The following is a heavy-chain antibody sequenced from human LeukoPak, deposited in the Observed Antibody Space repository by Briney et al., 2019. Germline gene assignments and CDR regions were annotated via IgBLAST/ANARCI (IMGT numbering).Heavy chain of an antibody. V-gene: IGHV3-23*01. Sequence: GGSLRLSCAASGFTFSSYAMSWVRQAPGKGLEWVSAISGSGGSTYYADSVKGRFTISGDNSKNTLYLQMNSLRAEDTAVYYCAKGYSSSSFWYFDLWGRGTLVTVSS. D-gene: IGHD6-6*01. CDR1: GFTFSSYA. J-gene: IGHJ2*01. CDR3: AKGYSSSSFWYFDL. CDR2: ISGSGGST.